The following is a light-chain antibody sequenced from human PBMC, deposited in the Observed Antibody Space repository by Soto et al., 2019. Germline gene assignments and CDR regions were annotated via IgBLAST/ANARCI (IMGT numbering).Light chain of an antibody. CDR1: NIGSKS. CDR3: QVLDSSSDHVV. J-gene: IGLJ2*01. CDR2: DDS. V-gene: IGLV3-21*02. Sequence: SYELTQPPSVSVAPGQTARITCGGNNIGSKSVHWYQQKPCQAPLLVVYDDSDRPSGIPERFSGSNSGNTATLTISRVEAGDEADYYCQVLDSSSDHVVFGGGTKVTVL.